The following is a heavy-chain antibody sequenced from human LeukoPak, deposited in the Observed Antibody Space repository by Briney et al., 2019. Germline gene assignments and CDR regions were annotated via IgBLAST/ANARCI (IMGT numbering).Heavy chain of an antibody. CDR3: ARGSRYYYYGMDV. V-gene: IGHV4-59*01. CDR1: GGSISSYY. J-gene: IGHJ6*02. Sequence: SETLSPTCTVSGGSISSYYWSWIRQPPGKGLEWIGYIYYSGSTNYNPSLKSRVTISVDTSKNQFSLKLSSVTAADTAVYYCARGSRYYYYGMDVWGQGTTVTVSS. CDR2: IYYSGST.